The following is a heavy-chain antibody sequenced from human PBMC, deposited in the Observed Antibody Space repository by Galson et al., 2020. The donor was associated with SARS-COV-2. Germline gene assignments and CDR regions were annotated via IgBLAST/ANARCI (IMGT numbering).Heavy chain of an antibody. J-gene: IGHJ2*01. Sequence: GESLKISCTGSGYDFSGQWIAWVRRMPGNGLEWMGVIYPGDPDTKYSPSFQGQVTISADKSIRTAYLQWSSLKASDTAIYYCARALLYNGNYYWYFDLWGRGTLVTVSS. CDR1: GYDFSGQW. D-gene: IGHD1-26*01. CDR2: IYPGDPDT. CDR3: ARALLYNGNYYWYFDL. V-gene: IGHV5-51*01.